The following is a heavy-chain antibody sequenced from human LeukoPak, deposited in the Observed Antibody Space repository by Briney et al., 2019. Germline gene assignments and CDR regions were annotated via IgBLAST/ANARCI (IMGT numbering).Heavy chain of an antibody. Sequence: PSQTLSLTCTVSGGSISSNSYYWSWIRQPAGKGLEWIGRIYTSGSINYNPSLKSRVTISVDTSKNQFSLKLSSVTAADTAVYYCARVRCKLLLRGCDAFDIWGQGTMVTVSS. CDR2: IYTSGSI. D-gene: IGHD2-15*01. J-gene: IGHJ3*02. V-gene: IGHV4-61*02. CDR3: ARVRCKLLLRGCDAFDI. CDR1: GGSISSNSYY.